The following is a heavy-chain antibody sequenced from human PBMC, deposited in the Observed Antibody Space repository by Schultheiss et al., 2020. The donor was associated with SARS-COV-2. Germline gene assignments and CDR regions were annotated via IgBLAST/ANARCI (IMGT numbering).Heavy chain of an antibody. CDR2: IGTAGDT. CDR1: GFTFSSYS. D-gene: IGHD4-17*01. J-gene: IGHJ2*01. V-gene: IGHV3-23*01. Sequence: GGSLRLSCAASGFTFSSYSMNWVRQAPGKGLEWVSAIGTAGDTYYQGSVKGRFTIFRDNSNNTLYLQMNILRAEDTAVYYCAKYPVGDGDYVSGFWDYYFDLWGRGTLVTVSS. CDR3: AKYPVGDGDYVSGFWDYYFDL.